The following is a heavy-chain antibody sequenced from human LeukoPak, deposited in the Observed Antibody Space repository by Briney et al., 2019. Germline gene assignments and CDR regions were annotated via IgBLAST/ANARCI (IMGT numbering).Heavy chain of an antibody. CDR1: GGSISSYY. V-gene: IGHV4-59*01. Sequence: SETLSLTCTVSGGSISSYYWSWIRQPPGKGLEWIGYIYYSGGTDYNPSLKSRITISVDASKNRFSLKLRSVTAADTAVYYCARGGHTYSSSWSWFDPWGQGTLVTVSS. J-gene: IGHJ5*02. D-gene: IGHD6-13*01. CDR3: ARGGHTYSSSWSWFDP. CDR2: IYYSGGT.